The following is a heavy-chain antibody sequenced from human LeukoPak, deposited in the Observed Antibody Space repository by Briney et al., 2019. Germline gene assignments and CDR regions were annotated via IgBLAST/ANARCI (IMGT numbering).Heavy chain of an antibody. CDR2: INHSGST. CDR1: GGSFSGYY. D-gene: IGHD2-15*01. Sequence: SETLSLTCAVYGGSFSGYYWSWIRQPPGKGLEWIGEINHSGSTNYNPSLKSRVTISVDTSKNQFSLKLSSVTAADTAVYYCARGPTPHGMDVWGKGTTVSVSS. V-gene: IGHV4-34*01. J-gene: IGHJ6*04. CDR3: ARGPTPHGMDV.